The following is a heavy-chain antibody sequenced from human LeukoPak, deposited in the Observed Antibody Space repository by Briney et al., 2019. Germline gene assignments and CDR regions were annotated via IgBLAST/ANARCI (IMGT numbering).Heavy chain of an antibody. Sequence: SVKVSCKASGGTFSSYAISWVRQAPGQGLEWVGGIIPIFGTANYAQKFQGRVTITADESTSTAYMELSSLRSEDTAVYYCARDGVTVVTPDAFDIWGQGTMVTVSS. D-gene: IGHD4-23*01. V-gene: IGHV1-69*01. J-gene: IGHJ3*02. CDR1: GGTFSSYA. CDR3: ARDGVTVVTPDAFDI. CDR2: IIPIFGTA.